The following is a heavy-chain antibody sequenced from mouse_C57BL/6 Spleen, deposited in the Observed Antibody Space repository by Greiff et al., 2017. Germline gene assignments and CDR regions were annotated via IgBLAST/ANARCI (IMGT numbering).Heavy chain of an antibody. J-gene: IGHJ2*01. CDR2: IYPGDGDT. V-gene: IGHV1-82*01. D-gene: IGHD1-1*01. CDR1: GYAFSSSW. Sequence: QVQLQQSGPELVKPGASVKISCKASGYAFSSSWMNWVKQRPGKGLEWIGRIYPGDGDTNYNGKFKGKATLTADKSSSTAYMQLSSLTSEDSAVYFCARDYYGRPFDYWGQGTTLTVSS. CDR3: ARDYYGRPFDY.